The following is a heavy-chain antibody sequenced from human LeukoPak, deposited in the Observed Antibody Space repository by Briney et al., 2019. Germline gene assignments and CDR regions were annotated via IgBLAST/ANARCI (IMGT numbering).Heavy chain of an antibody. CDR1: GFTFDDYA. CDR2: ISWNSGSI. Sequence: GGSLRLSCAASGFTFDDYAMHWVRQAPGKGLEWVSGISWNSGSIGYADSVKGRFTISRDNANNSLYLQMNSLRAEDTAVYYCARGLYWGQGTLVTVSS. V-gene: IGHV3-9*01. CDR3: ARGLY. J-gene: IGHJ4*02.